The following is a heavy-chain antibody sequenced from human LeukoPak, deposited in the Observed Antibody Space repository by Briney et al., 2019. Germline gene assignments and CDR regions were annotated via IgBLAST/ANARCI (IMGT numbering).Heavy chain of an antibody. V-gene: IGHV1-2*02. CDR3: AREGAPQLSSYFDH. D-gene: IGHD1-1*01. CDR2: INPNTGGT. Sequence: GASVKVSCKASGYTFTAYYIHWVRQAPGQGLEWMGWINPNTGGTNFAQRFQGRVTMTRDTSINTAYMELSSLGSDDTAMYYCAREGAPQLSSYFDHWGQGTLVTVSS. CDR1: GYTFTAYY. J-gene: IGHJ4*02.